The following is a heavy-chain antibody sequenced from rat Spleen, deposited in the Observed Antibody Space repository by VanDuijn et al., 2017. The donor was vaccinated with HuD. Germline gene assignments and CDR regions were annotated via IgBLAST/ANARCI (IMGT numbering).Heavy chain of an antibody. V-gene: IGHV5-22*01. J-gene: IGHJ2*01. CDR1: GFTFIDYY. D-gene: IGHD1-11*01. CDR3: ATRDGGYPH. Sequence: EVQLVESDGGLVQPGRSMKLSCAASGFTFIDYYMAWVRQAPKKGLEWVASINYEGSSTYYGDSVKGRFTISRDNAKSNLFLQMDSLRSEDTATYYCATRDGGYPHWGQGVMVTVSS. CDR2: INYEGSST.